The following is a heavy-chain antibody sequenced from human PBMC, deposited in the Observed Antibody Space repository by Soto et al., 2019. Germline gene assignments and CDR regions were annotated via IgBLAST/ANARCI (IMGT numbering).Heavy chain of an antibody. CDR2: IKQDGSEK. Sequence: GGSLRLSCAVSGFTFSSYWMTWVRQAPGKGLEWVANIKQDGSEKYYVDSVKGRFTISRDNAKNSLYLQMNSLRAEDTAVYYCARDTLDVWGKGTTVTVSS. V-gene: IGHV3-7*01. CDR3: ARDTLDV. J-gene: IGHJ6*04. CDR1: GFTFSSYW.